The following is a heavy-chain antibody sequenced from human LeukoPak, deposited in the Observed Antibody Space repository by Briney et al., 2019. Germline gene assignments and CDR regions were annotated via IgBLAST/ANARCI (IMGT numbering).Heavy chain of an antibody. CDR3: ASNPAGHTVVSGDY. CDR1: GFTFSSYG. D-gene: IGHD4-23*01. Sequence: GGSLRLSCVAFGFTFSSYGMHWVRQAPGKGLEWVAFIRYDGSNKYYADSVKGRFTISRDNSKNTLYPQMNSLRAEDTAVYYCASNPAGHTVVSGDYWGQGTLVTVSS. J-gene: IGHJ4*02. V-gene: IGHV3-30*02. CDR2: IRYDGSNK.